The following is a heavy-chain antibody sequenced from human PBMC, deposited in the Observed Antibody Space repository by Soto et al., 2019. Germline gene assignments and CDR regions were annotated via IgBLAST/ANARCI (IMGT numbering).Heavy chain of an antibody. J-gene: IGHJ4*02. V-gene: IGHV4-61*01. D-gene: IGHD2-8*02. CDR2: VYYSGTT. CDR3: ARDYWANEKRFES. Sequence: MSITSTVSGVSVNSGSYYWTWIRQSPGRRLEWIGYVYYSGTTKYNPSLKSRATISVDTTNNQFSLRLGPMTPADTAVYYCARDYWANEKRFESWGQGTLVTVSS. CDR1: GVSVNSGSYY.